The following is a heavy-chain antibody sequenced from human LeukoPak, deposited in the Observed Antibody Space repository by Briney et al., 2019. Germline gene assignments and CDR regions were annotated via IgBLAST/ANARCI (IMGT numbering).Heavy chain of an antibody. D-gene: IGHD3-22*01. Sequence: SETLSLTCAVSGGSISSSNWWSWVRQPPGKGLEWIGEIYHSGSTNYNPSLKSRVTISVDKSKNQFSLKVSSVTAADTAVYYCARDPYDSRGYYDYWGQGTLVTVSS. J-gene: IGHJ4*02. CDR2: IYHSGST. CDR1: GGSISSSNW. CDR3: ARDPYDSRGYYDY. V-gene: IGHV4-4*02.